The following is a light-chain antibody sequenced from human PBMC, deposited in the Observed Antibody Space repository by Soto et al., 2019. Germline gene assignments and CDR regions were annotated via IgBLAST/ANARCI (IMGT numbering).Light chain of an antibody. Sequence: DIQMTQSPSSLSASVGDRVTITCRASQSISSYVNWFQQKPGKAPNLLIYSASSLQSGVPSRFSGSGSGTDFTLTISSLQREDFASYYCQQSYSTPLTFGGGTKVEIK. V-gene: IGKV1-39*01. CDR1: QSISSY. CDR2: SAS. J-gene: IGKJ4*02. CDR3: QQSYSTPLT.